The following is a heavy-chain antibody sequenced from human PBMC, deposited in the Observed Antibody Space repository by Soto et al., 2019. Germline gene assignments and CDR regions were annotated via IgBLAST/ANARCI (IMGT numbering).Heavy chain of an antibody. CDR3: ARGGYSGRLYYFDY. D-gene: IGHD2-15*01. Sequence: SETLSLTCTVSGGSISSGDYYWSWIRQPPGKGLEWIGYIYYSGGTDYNPSLKSRVTISLDPSKNQVSLKFNSVTAADTAVYYCARGGYSGRLYYFDYWGLGTLVTVSS. CDR1: GGSISSGDYY. CDR2: IYYSGGT. V-gene: IGHV4-30-4*02. J-gene: IGHJ4*02.